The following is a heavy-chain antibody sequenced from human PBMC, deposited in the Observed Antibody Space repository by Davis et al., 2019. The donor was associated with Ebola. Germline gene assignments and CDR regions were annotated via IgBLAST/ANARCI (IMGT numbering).Heavy chain of an antibody. V-gene: IGHV3-33*01. CDR3: ARGGIHWNDLLYYGMDV. CDR1: GFTFSSYG. Sequence: GESLKISCAASGFTFSSYGMHWVRQAPGKGLEWVAVIWYDGSNKYYADSVKGRFTISRDNSKNTLYLQMNSLRAEDTAVYYCARGGIHWNDLLYYGMDVWGQGTTVTVSS. D-gene: IGHD1-1*01. CDR2: IWYDGSNK. J-gene: IGHJ6*02.